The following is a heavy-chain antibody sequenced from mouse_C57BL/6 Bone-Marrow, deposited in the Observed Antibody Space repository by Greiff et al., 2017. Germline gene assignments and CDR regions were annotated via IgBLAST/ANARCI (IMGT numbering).Heavy chain of an antibody. CDR2: INPNNGGT. J-gene: IGHJ2*01. V-gene: IGHV1-26*01. CDR1: GYTFTDYY. Sequence: VQLQQSGPELVKPGASVKISCKASGYTFTDYYMNWVKQSHGKSLEWIGDINPNNGGTSYNQKFKGKAPLTADKSSSTAYMQLSSLTYEDSAVYYCARHPYYFDYWGQGTTLTVSS. CDR3: ARHPYYFDY.